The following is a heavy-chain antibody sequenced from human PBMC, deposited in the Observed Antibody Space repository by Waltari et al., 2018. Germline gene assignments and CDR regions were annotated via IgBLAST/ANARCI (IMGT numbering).Heavy chain of an antibody. J-gene: IGHJ4*02. CDR2: INPNNGAT. Sequence: QVQLVQSGVEVKKPAASVRVSCTAYGYKFTVYYLPWIRQAPGQGPEWMGWINPNNGATHYAQKFQGRVTMTRDTSINTAYLEVTSDDTAVYFCARDRWGESHGYGYWGWGTLVTVSS. CDR1: GYKFTVYY. V-gene: IGHV1-2*02. D-gene: IGHD7-27*01. CDR3: ARDRWGESHGYGY.